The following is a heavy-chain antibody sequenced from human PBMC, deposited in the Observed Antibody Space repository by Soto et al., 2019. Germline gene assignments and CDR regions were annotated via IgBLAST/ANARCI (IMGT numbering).Heavy chain of an antibody. V-gene: IGHV3-13*01. D-gene: IGHD4-17*01. Sequence: PGGSLRLSCAASGFTFSSYDMHWVRQATGKGLEWVSAIGTAGDTYYPGSVKGRFTISRENAKNSLYLQMNSLRAGDTAVYYCARADYYGDYVFDYWGQGTLVTVSS. CDR3: ARADYYGDYVFDY. CDR1: GFTFSSYD. J-gene: IGHJ4*02. CDR2: IGTAGDT.